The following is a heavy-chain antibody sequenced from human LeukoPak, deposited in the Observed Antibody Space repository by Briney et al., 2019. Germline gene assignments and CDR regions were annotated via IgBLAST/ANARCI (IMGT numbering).Heavy chain of an antibody. Sequence: GGSLRLSCAASGFTFDDYAMHWVRQAPGKGLEWVSLISGDGGSTYYADSVKGRFTISRDNSKNSLYLQMNSLRTEDTALYYCAKDIEYDSSGYYLDPEYYFGYWGQGTLVTVSS. D-gene: IGHD3-22*01. CDR2: ISGDGGST. J-gene: IGHJ4*02. CDR1: GFTFDDYA. V-gene: IGHV3-43*02. CDR3: AKDIEYDSSGYYLDPEYYFGY.